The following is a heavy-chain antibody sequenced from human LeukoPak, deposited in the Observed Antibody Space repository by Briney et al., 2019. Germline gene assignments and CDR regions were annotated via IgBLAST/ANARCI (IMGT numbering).Heavy chain of an antibody. J-gene: IGHJ4*02. CDR1: GASVSSYY. CDR3: ARANGNYDYFDY. CDR2: IYTSEST. D-gene: IGHD1-7*01. V-gene: IGHV4-4*07. Sequence: PSETLSLTCSVSGASVSSYYWSWIRQPAGKGLEWIGRIYTSESTNYNPSLKSRVTMSVDTSKNQLSLKLSSVTAADTAVYHCARANGNYDYFDYWGQGTLVTVS.